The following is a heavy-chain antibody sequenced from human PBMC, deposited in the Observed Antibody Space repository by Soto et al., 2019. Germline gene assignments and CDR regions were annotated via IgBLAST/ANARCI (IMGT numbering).Heavy chain of an antibody. Sequence: GGSVRLSCAVSVFTFSSSPMHWVRQSPGKGLEWVAHISYDGRLKNHLDSGEGRFTISRDNSRNTLYLQMNSLRDEDTAVYYCARDPEQKDIVVVPAPIGWFDPWGQGTLVTVSS. V-gene: IGHV3-30*12. CDR3: ARDPEQKDIVVVPAPIGWFDP. D-gene: IGHD2-2*01. CDR2: ISYDGRLK. CDR1: VFTFSSSP. J-gene: IGHJ5*02.